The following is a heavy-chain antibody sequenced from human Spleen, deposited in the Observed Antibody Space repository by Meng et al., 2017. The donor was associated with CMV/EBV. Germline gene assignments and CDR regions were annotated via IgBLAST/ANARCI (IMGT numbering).Heavy chain of an antibody. V-gene: IGHV4-39*07. CDR1: GGSISSSAYY. CDR2: INHSGST. D-gene: IGHD5-24*01. CDR3: ACIDGYSSGDSFDI. Sequence: SETLSLTCSVSGGSISSSAYYWGWIRQPPGKGLEWIREINHSGSTNYNPSLKSRVTISVDTSKNQFSLKLTSVTAADTAVYYCACIDGYSSGDSFDIWGQGTMVTVSS. J-gene: IGHJ3*02.